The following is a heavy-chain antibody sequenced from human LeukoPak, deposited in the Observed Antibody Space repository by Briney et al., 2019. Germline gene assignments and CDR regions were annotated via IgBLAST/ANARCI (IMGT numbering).Heavy chain of an antibody. CDR3: AREMLRSYYYDSSGSFDI. J-gene: IGHJ3*02. D-gene: IGHD3-22*01. Sequence: GGSLRLSCAASGFTFSIYGLHWVRQAPGKGLEWVANIKQDGSEKYYVDSVKGRFTISRDNAKNSLYLQMNSLRAEDTAVYYCAREMLRSYYYDSSGSFDIWGQGTMVTVSS. CDR2: IKQDGSEK. CDR1: GFTFSIYG. V-gene: IGHV3-7*01.